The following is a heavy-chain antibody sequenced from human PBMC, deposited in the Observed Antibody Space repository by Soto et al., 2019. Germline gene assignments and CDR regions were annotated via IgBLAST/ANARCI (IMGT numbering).Heavy chain of an antibody. CDR3: ARAARATYYYDSSGYAAPAPYYYYGMDV. CDR2: IYHSGST. D-gene: IGHD3-22*01. V-gene: IGHV4-4*02. Sequence: QVQLQESGPGLVKPSGTLSLTCAVSGGSISSSNWWSWVRQPPGKGLEWIGEIYHSGSTNYNPSLKSRVTISVDKSKNQFSLKLSSVTAADTAVYYCARAARATYYYDSSGYAAPAPYYYYGMDVWGQGTTVTVSS. J-gene: IGHJ6*02. CDR1: GGSISSSNW.